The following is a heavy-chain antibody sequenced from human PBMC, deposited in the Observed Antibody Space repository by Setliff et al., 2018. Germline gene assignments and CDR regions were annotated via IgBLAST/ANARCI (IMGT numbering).Heavy chain of an antibody. Sequence: SETLSLTCTVSGGSISSHYWSWIRQPPGKGLEWIGSIYHSGSTDYNPSLKSRVTISVDTSKNQFSLKLSSVTAADTAVYYCAKVRIVGAYFDYWGQGTLVTVSS. CDR3: AKVRIVGAYFDY. D-gene: IGHD1-26*01. CDR2: IYHSGST. J-gene: IGHJ4*02. CDR1: GGSISSHY. V-gene: IGHV4-59*04.